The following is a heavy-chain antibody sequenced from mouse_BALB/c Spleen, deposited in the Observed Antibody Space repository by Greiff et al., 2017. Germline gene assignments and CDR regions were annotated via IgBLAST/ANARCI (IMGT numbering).Heavy chain of an antibody. CDR1: GFTFNTYA. Sequence: EVQVVESGGGLVQPKGSLKLSCAASGFTFNTYAMNWVRQAPGKGLEWVARIRSKSNNYATYYADSVKDRFTISRDDSQSMLYLQMNNLKTEDTAMYYCVRTYHLGYYFDYWGQGTTLTVSS. V-gene: IGHV10-1*02. D-gene: IGHD3-3*01. CDR3: VRTYHLGYYFDY. J-gene: IGHJ2*01. CDR2: IRSKSNNYAT.